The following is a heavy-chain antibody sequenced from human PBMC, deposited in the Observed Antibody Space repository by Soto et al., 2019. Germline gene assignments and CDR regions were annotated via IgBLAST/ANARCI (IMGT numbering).Heavy chain of an antibody. CDR2: ISYDGSNK. D-gene: IGHD2-15*01. V-gene: IGHV3-30-3*01. CDR3: ARAVVVVAATSFVDY. J-gene: IGHJ4*02. CDR1: GFTFSRYA. Sequence: QVQLVESGGGVVQPGRSLRLSCAASGFTFSRYAMHWVRQAPGKGLEWVAVISYDGSNKYYADSVKGRFTISRDNSKNTLYLQMNSLRAEDTAVYYCARAVVVVAATSFVDYWGQGTLVTVSS.